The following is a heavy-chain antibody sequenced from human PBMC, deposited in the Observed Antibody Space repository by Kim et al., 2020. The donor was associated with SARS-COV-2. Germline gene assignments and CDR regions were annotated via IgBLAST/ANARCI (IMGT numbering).Heavy chain of an antibody. Sequence: SETLSLTCAVYGESFSDHYWSWIRQAPGKGLQWIGAINDSGRPNYNRSLKSRVSISVETPNNQLSLKMNAVNAGDTGVYYCGSSFHTGGADVWGQGTV. V-gene: IGHV4-34*01. CDR3: GSSFHTGGADV. CDR1: GESFSDHY. J-gene: IGHJ3*01. CDR2: INDSGRP. D-gene: IGHD1-1*01.